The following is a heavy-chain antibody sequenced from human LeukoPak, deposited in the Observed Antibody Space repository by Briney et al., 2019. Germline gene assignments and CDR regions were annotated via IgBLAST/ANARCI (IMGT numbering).Heavy chain of an antibody. Sequence: GGSLRLSCAVSGFTFSGYSMKWVRQAPGKGLECVSYIIISTTTIYHADSVKGRFTVSRDNAKNSLYLQMDSLRVEDTAVYYCATDREDYDSSGYYLSDAFDIWGQGTMVTVSS. CDR1: GFTFSGYS. CDR3: ATDREDYDSSGYYLSDAFDI. J-gene: IGHJ3*02. CDR2: IIISTTTI. V-gene: IGHV3-48*01. D-gene: IGHD3-22*01.